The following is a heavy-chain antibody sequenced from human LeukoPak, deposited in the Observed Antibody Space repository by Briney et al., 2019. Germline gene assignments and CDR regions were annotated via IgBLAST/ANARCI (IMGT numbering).Heavy chain of an antibody. D-gene: IGHD3-10*01. J-gene: IGHJ4*02. CDR3: ARHQPPFYGSGPFDY. V-gene: IGHV3-7*01. CDR1: GFSFSSYW. CDR2: IKQDGSEK. Sequence: PGGSLRLSCAASGFSFSSYWMSWVRQAPGKGLEWVANIKQDGSEKYYVDSVKGRFTISRDNAKNSLYLQMNSLRAEDTAVYYCARHQPPFYGSGPFDYWGQGTLVTVSS.